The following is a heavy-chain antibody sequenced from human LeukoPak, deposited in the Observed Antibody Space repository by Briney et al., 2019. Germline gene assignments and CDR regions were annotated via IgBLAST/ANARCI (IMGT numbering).Heavy chain of an antibody. Sequence: ASVKVSCKASGYTFTGYYMHWVRQAPGQGLEWMGWINPNSGGTNYAQKFQGRVTMTRDTSISTAYMELSRLRPDDTAVFYCARGVAGPYFYNYMDVWGKGTTVTVSS. CDR1: GYTFTGYY. D-gene: IGHD6-19*01. CDR2: INPNSGGT. CDR3: ARGVAGPYFYNYMDV. V-gene: IGHV1-2*02. J-gene: IGHJ6*03.